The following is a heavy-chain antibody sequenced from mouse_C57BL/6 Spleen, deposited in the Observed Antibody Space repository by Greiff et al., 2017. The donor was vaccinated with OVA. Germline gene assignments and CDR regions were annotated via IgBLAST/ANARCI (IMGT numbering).Heavy chain of an antibody. J-gene: IGHJ4*01. CDR2: FYPGSGSI. Sequence: VQLQQSGAELVNPGASVKLSCKASGYTFTEYTIHWVKQRSGQGLEWIGWFYPGSGSIKYNEKFKDKATLTADKSSSTVYMELSRLTSEDSAVYFCARHGHYYGSSLYYAMDYWGQGTSVTVSS. V-gene: IGHV1-62-2*01. CDR3: ARHGHYYGSSLYYAMDY. D-gene: IGHD1-1*01. CDR1: GYTFTEYT.